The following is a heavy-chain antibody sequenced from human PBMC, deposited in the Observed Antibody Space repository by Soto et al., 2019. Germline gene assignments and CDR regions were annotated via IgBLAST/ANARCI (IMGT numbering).Heavy chain of an antibody. D-gene: IGHD5-18*01. Sequence: EKQLVESGGGLVNPGRSLRLSCTGSGFTFGDFAMSWFRQTPGKGLECVGFIRSGRYGGTADYAASVKGRFTISRDDSKSVAYLQMNSLKSEDTGRYYCTTIPRNKYGYPFDCWGQGTLVNVSS. CDR3: TTIPRNKYGYPFDC. V-gene: IGHV3-49*05. CDR1: GFTFGDFA. J-gene: IGHJ4*02. CDR2: IRSGRYGGTA.